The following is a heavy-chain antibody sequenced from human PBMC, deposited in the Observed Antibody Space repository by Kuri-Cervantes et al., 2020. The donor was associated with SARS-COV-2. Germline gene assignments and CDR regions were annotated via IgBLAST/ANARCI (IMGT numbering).Heavy chain of an antibody. CDR3: ARGDPKPYDSRFVHAFDI. CDR1: GGSFSTYA. D-gene: IGHD3-22*01. J-gene: IGHJ3*02. Sequence: SVKVSCKVSGGSFSTYAITWVRQAPGQGLEWMGGIIPIFRKLNYAQRFQGRVTITADEPTTTAYMELSSLKSEDTAVYYCARGDPKPYDSRFVHAFDIWGQGTMVTVSS. V-gene: IGHV1-69*13. CDR2: IIPIFRKL.